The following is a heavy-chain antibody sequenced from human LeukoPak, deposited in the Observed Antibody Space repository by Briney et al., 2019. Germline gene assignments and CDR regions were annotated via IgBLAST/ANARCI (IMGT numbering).Heavy chain of an antibody. CDR1: GYSFSSYW. Sequence: GESLKISCQGSGYSFSSYWIGWVRQMPGKGLEWMGIIYPGDSDTRYSPSFQGQVTISADKSISTAYLQWSSLKASDTAMYYCARRSAYYYDSSGFSHWGQGTLVTVSS. D-gene: IGHD3-22*01. V-gene: IGHV5-51*01. CDR3: ARRSAYYYDSSGFSH. J-gene: IGHJ4*02. CDR2: IYPGDSDT.